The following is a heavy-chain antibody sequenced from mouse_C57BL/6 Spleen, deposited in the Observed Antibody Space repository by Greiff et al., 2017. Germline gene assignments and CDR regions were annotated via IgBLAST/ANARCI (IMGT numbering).Heavy chain of an antibody. J-gene: IGHJ4*01. D-gene: IGHD2-4*01. CDR1: GFTFSDYG. V-gene: IGHV5-17*01. CDR3: ARRTSDYDDYAMDY. Sequence: EVHLVESGGGLVKPGGSLKLSCAASGFTFSDYGMHWVRQAPEKGLEWVAYISSGSSTIYYADTVKGRFTISRDNAKNTLFLQMTSLMSEDTTMYYCARRTSDYDDYAMDYWGQGTSVTVSS. CDR2: ISSGSSTI.